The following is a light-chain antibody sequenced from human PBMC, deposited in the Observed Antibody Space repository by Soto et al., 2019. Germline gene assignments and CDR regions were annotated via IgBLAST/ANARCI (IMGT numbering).Light chain of an antibody. CDR1: RSNVGSNT. CDR3: AAWDAGLCGPV. Sequence: QSVLTQPPSASGTPGRRVTISCSGSRSNVGSNTVNWYQQHPGTAPKLLIYSDNQRPSGGPDRFSGSPSGSSASLAISGLQSADEADYYCAAWDAGLCGPVFGGGTQLTVL. CDR2: SDN. V-gene: IGLV1-44*01. J-gene: IGLJ3*02.